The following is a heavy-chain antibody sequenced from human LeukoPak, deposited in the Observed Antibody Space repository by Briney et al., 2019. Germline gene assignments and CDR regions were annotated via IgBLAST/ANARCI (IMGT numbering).Heavy chain of an antibody. V-gene: IGHV4-4*07. Sequence: SETLSLTCTVSGGSISSYYWSWIRQPAGKGLEWIGRIYTSGSTNYNPSLKSRATMSVNTSKNQFSLRLTSVTAADTAVYFCATLVSTRYYFDYWGQGTLVTVSS. CDR2: IYTSGST. CDR3: ATLVSTRYYFDY. CDR1: GGSISSYY. J-gene: IGHJ4*02. D-gene: IGHD5/OR15-5a*01.